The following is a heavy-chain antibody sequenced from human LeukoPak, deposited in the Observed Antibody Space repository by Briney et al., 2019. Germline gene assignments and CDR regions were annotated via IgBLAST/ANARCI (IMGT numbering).Heavy chain of an antibody. J-gene: IGHJ6*03. D-gene: IGHD3-10*01. CDR1: GGSISSYY. CDR3: ARAQGKFGKKYYYYHYMDV. V-gene: IGHV4-4*09. Sequence: ASETLSLTCTASGGSISSYYWSWIRQPPGKGLEWIGYIYTSGSTNYNPSLKSRVTISVDTSKNQFSLKLSSVTAADTAVYYCARAQGKFGKKYYYYHYMDVWGKGTTVTVSS. CDR2: IYTSGST.